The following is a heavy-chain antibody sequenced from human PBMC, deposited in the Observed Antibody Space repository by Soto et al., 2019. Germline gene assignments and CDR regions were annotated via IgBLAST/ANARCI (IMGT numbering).Heavy chain of an antibody. V-gene: IGHV1-24*01. CDR2: FDPEDGET. CDR3: ATAYFGAYNSSSYYYYYYYMDV. CDR1: GYTLTELS. J-gene: IGHJ6*03. Sequence: ASVKVSCKVSGYTLTELSMHWVRQAPGKGLEWMGGFDPEDGETIYAQKFQGRVTMTEDTSTDTAYMELSSLRSEDTAVYYCATAYFGAYNSSSYYYYYYYMDVWGKGTTVTVSS. D-gene: IGHD6-6*01.